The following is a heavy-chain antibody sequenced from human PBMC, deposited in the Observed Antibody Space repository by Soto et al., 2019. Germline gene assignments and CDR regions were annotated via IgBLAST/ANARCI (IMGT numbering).Heavy chain of an antibody. D-gene: IGHD1-26*01. J-gene: IGHJ6*02. V-gene: IGHV1-69*13. CDR2: IIPIFGTA. CDR1: GGTFSSYA. Sequence: SVKVSCKASGGTFSSYAISWVRQAPGQGLEWMGGIIPIFGTANYAQKFQGGVTITADESTSTAYMELSSLRSGDTAVYYCARDIVGATTRKYYYGMDVWGQGTTVPVSS. CDR3: ARDIVGATTRKYYYGMDV.